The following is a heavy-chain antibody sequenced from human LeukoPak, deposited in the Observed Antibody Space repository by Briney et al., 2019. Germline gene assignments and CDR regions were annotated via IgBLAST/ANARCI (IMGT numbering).Heavy chain of an antibody. CDR1: GLTSGIYA. Sequence: GGSLRLSCAASGLTSGIYAMSWVRQAPGKGLEWVSAFSGGGDSFYADSVRGRFSISADRSRNILYLQMNSLRVEDTAVYYCGKEVERHFDLRYWGQGTPVTVSS. J-gene: IGHJ4*02. D-gene: IGHD2-15*01. CDR2: FSGGGDS. CDR3: GKEVERHFDLRY. V-gene: IGHV3-23*01.